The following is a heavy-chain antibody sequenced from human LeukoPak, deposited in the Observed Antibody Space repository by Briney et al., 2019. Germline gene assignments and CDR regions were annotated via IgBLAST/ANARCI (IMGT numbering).Heavy chain of an antibody. CDR3: ARGVYNYYYMDV. Sequence: PSETQTFTCTVSDGSMSSHYWIWVRQPPGRGLEWIGYVCSAGDTTYSPSLKSRVTISVDMSENQFSLKLNSVTAADTAVYYCARGVYNYYYMDVWGRGATVTVSS. J-gene: IGHJ6*03. CDR2: VCSAGDT. V-gene: IGHV4-59*11. CDR1: DGSMSSHY.